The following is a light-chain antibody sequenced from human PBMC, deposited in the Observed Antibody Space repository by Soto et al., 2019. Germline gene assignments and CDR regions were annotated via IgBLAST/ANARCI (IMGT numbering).Light chain of an antibody. CDR3: QQYYSYPSIT. CDR1: QGISTY. CDR2: ATS. J-gene: IGKJ5*01. Sequence: DIQMTQSRPSLSASVGDRLTITCRASQGISTYLNWYRQKPGKAPKLLIYATSTLQSGVPSRFSGSGSGTDFTLTISCLQSEDFATYYCQQYYSYPSITFGQGTRLEI. V-gene: IGKV1-39*01.